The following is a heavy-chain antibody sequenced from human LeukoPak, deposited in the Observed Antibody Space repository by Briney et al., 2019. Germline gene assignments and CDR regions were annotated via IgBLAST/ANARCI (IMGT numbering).Heavy chain of an antibody. V-gene: IGHV1-24*01. CDR1: RRTHTELS. CDR2: FDPEDTET. Sequence: SVKVSCKVSRRTHTELSMHGVGQAPGKEGEWMGGFDPEDTETIYGQKFLGRVTMTEDTSTDTAYMELSSLNSEDTAVYYCATDLGIWFDKHNTWGQGTLVTVSS. CDR3: ATDLGIWFDKHNT. D-gene: IGHD3-10*01. J-gene: IGHJ4*02.